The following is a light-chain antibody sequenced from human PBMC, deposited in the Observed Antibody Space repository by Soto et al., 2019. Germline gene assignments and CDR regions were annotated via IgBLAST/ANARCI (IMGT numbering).Light chain of an antibody. CDR1: QSVRSN. V-gene: IGKV3-15*01. CDR2: GAS. J-gene: IGKJ1*01. CDR3: QQYNNWPRT. Sequence: EIVMTQSPATLSVSPGERATLSCRASQSVRSNLAWYQQKPGQAPRLLSYGASTRATGIPARFSGSGSGTEFTLTISSLQSEDFAVYYCQQYNNWPRTFGQGAKV.